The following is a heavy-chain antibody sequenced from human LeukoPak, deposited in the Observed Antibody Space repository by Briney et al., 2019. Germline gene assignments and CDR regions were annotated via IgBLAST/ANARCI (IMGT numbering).Heavy chain of an antibody. CDR3: AREARGEWVLLW. V-gene: IGHV1-69*04. Sequence: SVKVSCKASGGTFSSYAISWVRQAPGQGLEWMGRIIPILGIANYAQKFQGRVTITADKSTSTAYMELSSLRSEDTAVYYCAREARGEWVLLWWGQGTLVTVSS. CDR2: IIPILGIA. D-gene: IGHD3-10*01. CDR1: GGTFSSYA. J-gene: IGHJ4*02.